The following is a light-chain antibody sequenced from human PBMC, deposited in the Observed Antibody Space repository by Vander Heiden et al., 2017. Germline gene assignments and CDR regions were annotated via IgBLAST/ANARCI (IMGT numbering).Light chain of an antibody. CDR3: QQCDSTRYT. J-gene: IGKJ2*01. Sequence: DIQMTQSPSSLSASVGDRVTITCRASQNISNYLNWYQQKPGKAPKLLIYAASSLQSGVPSRFSGSGSGTDFTFTISSLQPEDIATYYCQQCDSTRYTFGQGTKLEIK. CDR2: AAS. V-gene: IGKV1-39*01. CDR1: QNISNY.